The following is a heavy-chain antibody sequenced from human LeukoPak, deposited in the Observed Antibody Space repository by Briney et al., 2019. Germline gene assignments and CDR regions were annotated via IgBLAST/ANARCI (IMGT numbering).Heavy chain of an antibody. CDR2: MNPNSGNT. D-gene: IGHD3-9*01. Sequence: ASVKVSCKASGYTFTNYDMNWVRQAPGQGLEWMGWMNPNSGNTDYAQKFQGRVTMTRNTSISTAYMELSSLRSEDTAVYYWARRHYDILTGYHKVDYWGQGTLVTVSS. CDR3: ARRHYDILTGYHKVDY. J-gene: IGHJ4*02. V-gene: IGHV1-8*01. CDR1: GYTFTNYD.